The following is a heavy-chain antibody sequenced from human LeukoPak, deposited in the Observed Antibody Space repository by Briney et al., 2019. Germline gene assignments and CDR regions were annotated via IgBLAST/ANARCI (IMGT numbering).Heavy chain of an antibody. J-gene: IGHJ4*02. CDR3: ASDPPPAAWVFDY. V-gene: IGHV3-23*01. CDR1: GFTFSTYA. Sequence: PGGSLRLSCAASGFTFSTYAMSWGCQAPGKALEGGSAITSGGGTTYYAGSVRGRVTISRDNSKNTLYLQRNSLRAEDTAVSYCASDPPPAAWVFDYGGQGTLVSVFS. CDR2: ITSGGGTT. D-gene: IGHD6-25*01.